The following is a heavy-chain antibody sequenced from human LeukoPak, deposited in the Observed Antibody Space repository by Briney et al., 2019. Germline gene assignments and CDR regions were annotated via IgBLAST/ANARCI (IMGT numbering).Heavy chain of an antibody. Sequence: ASVKVSXKASGYTFTSYYMHWMRQAPGQGLEWMGIINPSGGSTSYAQKFQGRVTMTRDTSTSTVYMELSSLRSEDTAVYYCARDRPYDSSGYYSGYWYFDLWGRGTLVTVSS. CDR3: ARDRPYDSSGYYSGYWYFDL. J-gene: IGHJ2*01. V-gene: IGHV1-46*03. D-gene: IGHD3-22*01. CDR1: GYTFTSYY. CDR2: INPSGGST.